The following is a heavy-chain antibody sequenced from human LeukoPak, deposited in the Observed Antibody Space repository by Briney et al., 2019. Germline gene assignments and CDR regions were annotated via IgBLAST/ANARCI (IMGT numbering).Heavy chain of an antibody. CDR1: GYTFTDYY. Sequence: ASVKVSCKVSGYTFTDYYMHWVQQAPGKGLEWMGLVDPEDGETIYAEKFQGRVTITADTSTDTAYMELSSLRAEDTAVYYCARDIEAAGLFLDYWGQGTLVTVSS. J-gene: IGHJ4*02. CDR3: ARDIEAAGLFLDY. D-gene: IGHD6-13*01. CDR2: VDPEDGET. V-gene: IGHV1-69-2*01.